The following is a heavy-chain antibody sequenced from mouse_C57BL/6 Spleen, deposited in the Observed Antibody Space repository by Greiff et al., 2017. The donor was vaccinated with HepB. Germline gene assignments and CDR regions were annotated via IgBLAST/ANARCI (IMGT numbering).Heavy chain of an antibody. V-gene: IGHV5-6*01. CDR2: ISSGGSYT. Sequence: EVQRVESGGDLVKPGGSLKLSCAASGLTFSSYGMSWVRQTPDKRLEWVATISSGGSYTYYHDSVKGRFTISRDNAKNTLYLQMSSLKSEDTAMEYCAKGDYGDYYAMDYWGQGTSLTVSS. CDR1: GLTFSSYG. D-gene: IGHD2-4*01. J-gene: IGHJ4*01. CDR3: AKGDYGDYYAMDY.